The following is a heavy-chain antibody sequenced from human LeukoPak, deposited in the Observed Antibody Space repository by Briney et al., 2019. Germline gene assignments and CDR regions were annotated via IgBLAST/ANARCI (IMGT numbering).Heavy chain of an antibody. CDR2: ISGSGGST. J-gene: IGHJ4*02. CDR3: AKDPVPHCSSTSCWGGY. CDR1: GFTFSSYS. V-gene: IGHV3-23*01. Sequence: QPGGSLRLSCAASGFTFSSYSMNWVRQAPGKGLEWVSAISGSGGSTYYADSVKGRFTISRDNSKNTLYLQMNSLRAEDTAVYYCAKDPVPHCSSTSCWGGYWGQGTLVTVSS. D-gene: IGHD2-2*01.